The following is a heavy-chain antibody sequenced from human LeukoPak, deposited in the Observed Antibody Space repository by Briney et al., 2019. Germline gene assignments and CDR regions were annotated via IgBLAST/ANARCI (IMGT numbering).Heavy chain of an antibody. CDR1: GYTFTVDN. D-gene: IGHD3-10*01. Sequence: ASVKDSCEASGYTFTVDNMHWVRQAPGKGVGWMGWINPNIGDTNYVQTFQSTVTMTRDTSIRTVCMGLSRLRSDDTAVYYCGRHYNLKGYDYWCQGAMITVSS. CDR3: GRHYNLKGYDY. V-gene: IGHV1-2*02. CDR2: INPNIGDT. J-gene: IGHJ4*02.